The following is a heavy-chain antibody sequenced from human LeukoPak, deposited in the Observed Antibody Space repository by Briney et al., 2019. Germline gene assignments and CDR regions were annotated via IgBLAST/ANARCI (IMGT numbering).Heavy chain of an antibody. D-gene: IGHD1-26*01. J-gene: IGHJ6*02. CDR1: GGSFSGYY. Sequence: SETLSPTCAVYGGSFSGYYWSWIRQPPGKGLEWIGEINHSGSTNYNPSLKSRVTISVDTSKNQFSLKLSSVTAADTAVYYCARGLRGGYGMDVWGQGTTVTVSS. V-gene: IGHV4-34*01. CDR3: ARGLRGGYGMDV. CDR2: INHSGST.